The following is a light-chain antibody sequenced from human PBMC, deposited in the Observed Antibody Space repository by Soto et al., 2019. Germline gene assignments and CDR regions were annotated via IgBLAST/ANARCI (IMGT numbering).Light chain of an antibody. V-gene: IGLV3-21*04. CDR1: NIGSKN. CDR2: YSS. J-gene: IGLJ3*02. Sequence: SYELTQPPSVSVAPGKTAIITCGGDNIGSKNVHWYQQKPGQAPVMVIFYSSVRPSGIPERFSGSNPGDTATLTISRVEAGDEADYYCHVWHSSSDQWVFGGGTKLTVL. CDR3: HVWHSSSDQWV.